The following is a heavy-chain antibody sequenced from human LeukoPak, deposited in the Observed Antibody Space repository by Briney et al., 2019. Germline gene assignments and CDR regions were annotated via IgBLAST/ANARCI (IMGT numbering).Heavy chain of an antibody. CDR1: GFTFNNYA. D-gene: IGHD5-12*01. Sequence: GGSLRLSCAASGFTFNNYAMNWVRQAPGKGLEWVSAISGSGGNTYYADSVKGRFTITRDNSENTLYLQMNTLRAGHMVVYYCAKDLRVASIGHHYFDQWGQGTLVTVSS. CDR3: AKDLRVASIGHHYFDQ. J-gene: IGHJ4*02. CDR2: ISGSGGNT. V-gene: IGHV3-23*01.